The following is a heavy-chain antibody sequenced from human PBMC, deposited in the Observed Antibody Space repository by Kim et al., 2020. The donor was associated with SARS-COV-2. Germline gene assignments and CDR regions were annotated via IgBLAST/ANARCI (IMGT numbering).Heavy chain of an antibody. J-gene: IGHJ4*02. CDR3: ARDLVIAAAGTRRGGGYGY. Sequence: ASVKVSCKASGYTFTGYYMHWVRQAPGQGLEWMGWINPNSGGTNYAQKFQGRVTMTRDTSISTAYMELSRLRSDDTAVYYCARDLVIAAAGTRRGGGYGYWGQGTLVTVSS. D-gene: IGHD6-13*01. CDR2: INPNSGGT. CDR1: GYTFTGYY. V-gene: IGHV1-2*02.